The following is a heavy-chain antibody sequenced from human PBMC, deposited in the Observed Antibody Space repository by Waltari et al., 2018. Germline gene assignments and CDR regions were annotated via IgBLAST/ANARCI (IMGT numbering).Heavy chain of an antibody. CDR1: GDSVSNTYW. CDR2: VHGSGRR. J-gene: IGHJ5*02. V-gene: IGHV4-4*02. CDR3: ARDRGRGLYLDT. D-gene: IGHD2-15*01. Sequence: QLQLQESGPGLVEPSGTLSLSCAVSGDSVSNTYWWSWVRQSPQKGLEWIGQVHGSGRRNYIPSLASRVTVSLDTSKNAFSLKVTSATAADTAVYYCARDRGRGLYLDTWGPGTLVTVSP.